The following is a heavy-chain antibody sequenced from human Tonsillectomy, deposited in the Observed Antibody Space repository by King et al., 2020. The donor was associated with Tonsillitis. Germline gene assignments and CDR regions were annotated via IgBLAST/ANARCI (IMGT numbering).Heavy chain of an antibody. Sequence: VQLVESGGGLVQPGGSLRLSCAASGFTFSSYEMNWVRQAPGKGLEWVSYISSSGSTIYYADSVKGRFTISRDNAKNSQYLQMNSLRAEDTAVYYCARERGGYCSGGSCSKSFDYWGQGTLVTVSS. V-gene: IGHV3-48*03. CDR2: ISSSGSTI. D-gene: IGHD2-15*01. CDR1: GFTFSSYE. J-gene: IGHJ4*02. CDR3: ARERGGYCSGGSCSKSFDY.